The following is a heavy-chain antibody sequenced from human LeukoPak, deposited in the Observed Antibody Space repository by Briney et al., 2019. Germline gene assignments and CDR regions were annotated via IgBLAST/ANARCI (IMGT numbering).Heavy chain of an antibody. Sequence: PGGSLRLSCAASGFTFSSYSMNWVRQAPGKGLEWVSYISPSSTRIDYAACVRGRFTISRDNAKRSLYLQMSSLRAEDTAVYYCAGMDYVSSGWGAPFDDWGQGTLVTVSS. CDR2: ISPSSTRI. V-gene: IGHV3-48*04. J-gene: IGHJ4*02. CDR1: GFTFSSYS. CDR3: AGMDYVSSGWGAPFDD. D-gene: IGHD3-16*01.